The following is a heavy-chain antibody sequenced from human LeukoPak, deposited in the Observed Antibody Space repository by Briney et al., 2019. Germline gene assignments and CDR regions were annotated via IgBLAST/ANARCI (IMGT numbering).Heavy chain of an antibody. J-gene: IGHJ4*02. CDR1: GFTFSTYW. D-gene: IGHD6-13*01. CDR2: IKEDGSEK. V-gene: IGHV3-7*01. Sequence: GGSLRLSCAASGFTFSTYWMSWVSQAPGKGLEWVANIKEDGSEKYYVDSVKGRFTIARDNAKNSLYLQMNSLRAEDTAVYYCARQDIVERIAAAGIWGRIGKRGINFDYWGQGTLVTVSS. CDR3: ARQDIVERIAAAGIWGRIGKRGINFDY.